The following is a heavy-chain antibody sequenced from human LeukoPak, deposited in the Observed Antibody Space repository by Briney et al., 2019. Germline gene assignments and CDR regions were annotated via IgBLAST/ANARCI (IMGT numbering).Heavy chain of an antibody. D-gene: IGHD4-17*01. J-gene: IGHJ6*02. V-gene: IGHV3-9*01. Sequence: GRSLRLSCAASRFTFDDYAMHWVRQAPGKGLEWVSGISWNSGSIGYADSVKGRFTISRDNAKNSLYLQMNSLRAEDTALYYCAKESTTVSYGMDVWGQGTTVTVSS. CDR2: ISWNSGSI. CDR1: RFTFDDYA. CDR3: AKESTTVSYGMDV.